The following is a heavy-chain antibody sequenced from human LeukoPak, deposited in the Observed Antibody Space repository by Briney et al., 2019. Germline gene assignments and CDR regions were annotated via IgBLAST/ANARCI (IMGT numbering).Heavy chain of an antibody. CDR3: AKGGAVSSKSITLIRGTRRYYYYMDV. Sequence: GGTLRLSCAAAGFTFSNCGMSWVRQAPGKGLEWVSGVSDSGGSTFYADSVKGRFTISRDNSKNTLFLQMNRLRAEDTAVYYCAKGGAVSSKSITLIRGTRRYYYYMDVWGKGTTVTISS. D-gene: IGHD3-10*01. J-gene: IGHJ6*03. V-gene: IGHV3-23*01. CDR1: GFTFSNCG. CDR2: VSDSGGST.